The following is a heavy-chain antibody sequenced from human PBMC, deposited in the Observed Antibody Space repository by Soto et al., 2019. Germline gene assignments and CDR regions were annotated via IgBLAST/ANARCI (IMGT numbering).Heavy chain of an antibody. Sequence: GPSVKVSCKASGFTFTSSAVQWVRQARGQRLEWIGWIVVGSGNTNYAQKFQERVTITRDMSTSTAYMELSSLRSEDTAVYYCAADQHGGYSSGWPYYYYYGMDVWGQGTTVTVSS. D-gene: IGHD6-19*01. V-gene: IGHV1-58*01. CDR2: IVVGSGNT. CDR3: AADQHGGYSSGWPYYYYYGMDV. CDR1: GFTFTSSA. J-gene: IGHJ6*02.